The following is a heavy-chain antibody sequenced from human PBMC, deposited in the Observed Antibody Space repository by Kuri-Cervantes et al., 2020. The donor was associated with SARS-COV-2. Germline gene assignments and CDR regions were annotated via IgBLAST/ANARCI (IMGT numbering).Heavy chain of an antibody. CDR3: ARHSTRINWFDP. V-gene: IGHV4-39*01. CDR2: IYYSGST. J-gene: IGHJ5*02. Sequence: SCTVSGGSISSSSYYWGWIRQPPGQGLEWIGSIYYSGSTYYNPYLKSRVTISVDTSKNQFSLKLSSVTAADTAVYYCARHSTRINWFDPWGQGTLVTVSS. CDR1: GGSISSSSYY.